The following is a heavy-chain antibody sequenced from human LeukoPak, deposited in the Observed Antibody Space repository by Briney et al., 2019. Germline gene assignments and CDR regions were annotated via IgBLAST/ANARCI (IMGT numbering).Heavy chain of an antibody. CDR3: ARDPTTGTTLWFDP. CDR2: INPNSGGT. Sequence: ASVKVSCKASGYTFTGYYMHWVRQAPGQGLEWMGWINPNSGGTNYAQKFQGRVTMTRDTSISTAYMELSRLRSDDTAVYYCARDPTTGTTLWFDPWGQGTLVTVSS. CDR1: GYTFTGYY. V-gene: IGHV1-2*02. J-gene: IGHJ5*02. D-gene: IGHD1-1*01.